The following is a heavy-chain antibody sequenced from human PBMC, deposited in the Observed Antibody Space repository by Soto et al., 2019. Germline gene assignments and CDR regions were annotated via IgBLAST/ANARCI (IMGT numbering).Heavy chain of an antibody. CDR3: ARANVGPPGGGSWIMPFDF. V-gene: IGHV4-4*07. CDR1: GGSISSYY. D-gene: IGHD2-15*01. J-gene: IGHJ4*02. CDR2: IYPGGST. Sequence: SETLSLTCTVSGGSISSYYWSWIRQSAGQGLEWIGRIYPGGSTDYNPSLKSRVTMSADTSKNQFSLRLTSVTAADTAVYYCARANVGPPGGGSWIMPFDFWGQGTLVTVSS.